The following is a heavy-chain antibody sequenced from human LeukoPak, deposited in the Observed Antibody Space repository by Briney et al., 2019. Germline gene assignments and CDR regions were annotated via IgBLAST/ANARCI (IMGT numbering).Heavy chain of an antibody. CDR3: ARERSPEDYMDV. CDR2: ISPNSGGT. V-gene: IGHV1-2*02. Sequence: ASVTVSFTSSAYTLIVYQLHWVRQPPGQGLEWMGWISPNSGGTHYPQKFQGRVTMTRDTAINTVYMELRRLRSDDTAVYYCARERSPEDYMDVWGKGTTVTVSS. J-gene: IGHJ6*03. CDR1: AYTLIVYQ.